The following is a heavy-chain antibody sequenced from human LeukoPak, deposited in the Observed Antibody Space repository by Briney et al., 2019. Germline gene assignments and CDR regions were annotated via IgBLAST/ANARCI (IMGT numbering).Heavy chain of an antibody. CDR1: GFTFSSYG. D-gene: IGHD2-8*01. CDR3: AKEPPYCTNGVCYRSGVFFDY. CDR2: IWYDGSNK. J-gene: IGHJ4*02. V-gene: IGHV3-33*06. Sequence: GGSLRLSCAASGFTFSSYGMHWVRQAPGKGLEWVAVIWYDGSNKYYADSVKGRFTISRDNSKNTLYLQMNSLRAEDTAVYYCAKEPPYCTNGVCYRSGVFFDYWGQGTLVTVSS.